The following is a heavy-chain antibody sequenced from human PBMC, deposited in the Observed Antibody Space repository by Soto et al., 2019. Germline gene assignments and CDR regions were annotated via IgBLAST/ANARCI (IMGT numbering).Heavy chain of an antibody. J-gene: IGHJ3*02. CDR2: ISDSGTGT. CDR3: AKDHTVEIRDAFDI. D-gene: IGHD4-4*01. Sequence: EVQILGSGGGLVQPGGSLRLSCAASGFTFSSYARYWVRQAPGKGLAWVSGISDSGTGTYYADSVKGRFTISRDNSKNTVYLQMKSLSAEDTAVYYCAKDHTVEIRDAFDIWGQGTMVNVSS. CDR1: GFTFSSYA. V-gene: IGHV3-23*01.